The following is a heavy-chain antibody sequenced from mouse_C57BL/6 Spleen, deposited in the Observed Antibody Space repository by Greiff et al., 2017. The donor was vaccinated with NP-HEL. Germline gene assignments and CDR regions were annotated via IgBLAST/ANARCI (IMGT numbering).Heavy chain of an antibody. CDR2: IDPETGGT. CDR3: TRPFAY. J-gene: IGHJ3*01. Sequence: QVQLKESGAELVRPGASVTLSCKASGYTFPDYEMHWVKQTPVHGLEWIGAIDPETGGTAYNQKFKGKAILTADKSSSTAYMELRSLTSEDSAVYYCTRPFAYWGQGTLVTVSA. CDR1: GYTFPDYE. V-gene: IGHV1-15*01.